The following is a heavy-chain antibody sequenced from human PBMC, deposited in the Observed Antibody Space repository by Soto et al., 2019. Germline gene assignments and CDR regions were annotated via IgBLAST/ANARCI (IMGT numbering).Heavy chain of an antibody. CDR3: ARVGSYSDGSSYPY. D-gene: IGHD6-6*01. Sequence: AASVKVSCKASGYTFTGHDLHWVRQAPGQGLEWMGWIKGNGGATKYARKFQGRVTMTRDTSTTAAYLELNSLRSDDTAVYFCARVGSYSDGSSYPYWGQGTLVTVSS. V-gene: IGHV1-2*02. CDR1: GYTFTGHD. CDR2: IKGNGGAT. J-gene: IGHJ4*02.